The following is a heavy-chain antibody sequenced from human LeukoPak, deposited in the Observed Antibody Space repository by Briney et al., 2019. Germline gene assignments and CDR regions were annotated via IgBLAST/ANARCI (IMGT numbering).Heavy chain of an antibody. Sequence: PSETLSPTCAVSGYSISSGYYWGWIRQPPGKGLEWIGSIYHSGSTYYNPSLKSRLTISVDTSRNQFSLKLSSVTAADTAVYYCARRVAWEHRDGEDYFDYWGQGTLVTVSS. CDR3: ARRVAWEHRDGEDYFDY. CDR2: IYHSGST. D-gene: IGHD1/OR15-1a*01. V-gene: IGHV4-38-2*01. J-gene: IGHJ4*02. CDR1: GYSISSGYY.